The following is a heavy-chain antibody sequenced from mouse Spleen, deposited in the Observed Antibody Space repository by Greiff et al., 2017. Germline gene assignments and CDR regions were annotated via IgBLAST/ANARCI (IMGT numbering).Heavy chain of an antibody. Sequence: EVQLVESGGGLVKPGGSLKLSCAASGFTFSSYAMSWVRQTPEKRLEWVATISDGGSYTYYPDNVKGRFTISRDNAKNNLYLQMSHLKSEDTAMYYCARDTLLYDYDWYFDVWGTGTTVTVSS. CDR3: ARDTLLYDYDWYFDV. CDR1: GFTFSSYA. CDR2: ISDGGSYT. J-gene: IGHJ1*03. V-gene: IGHV5-4*01. D-gene: IGHD2-4*01.